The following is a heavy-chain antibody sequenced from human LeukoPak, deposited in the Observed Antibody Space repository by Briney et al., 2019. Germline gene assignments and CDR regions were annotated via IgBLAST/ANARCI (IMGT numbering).Heavy chain of an antibody. CDR2: ISWNSGSI. J-gene: IGHJ4*02. CDR3: ANHFACGSTSCPPFDS. V-gene: IGHV3-9*01. Sequence: GRSLRLSCAASGFTFDDYAMHWVRQAPGKGLEWVSGISWNSGSIGYADSVKGRFTISRDNAKNSLYLQMNSLRAEDTAVYYCANHFACGSTSCPPFDSWGQGTLVTVPS. CDR1: GFTFDDYA. D-gene: IGHD2-2*01.